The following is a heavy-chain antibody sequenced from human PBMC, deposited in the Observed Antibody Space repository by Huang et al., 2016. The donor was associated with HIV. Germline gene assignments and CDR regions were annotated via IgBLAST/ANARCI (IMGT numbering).Heavy chain of an antibody. J-gene: IGHJ5*02. D-gene: IGHD3-10*01. CDR1: GYIFTDYY. Sequence: QVQLVQSGAEVKKPGASVKVSCRTSGYIFTDYYIHWVLQAPGQGLGWMGWVNPKSGATKQAQRVQGTRHMTTDTSTSAGYMERANLRSDDTAVYYCARAVVRGLIIRFDPWGQGPWSPSPQ. CDR3: ARAVVRGLIIRFDP. CDR2: VNPKSGAT. V-gene: IGHV1-2*02.